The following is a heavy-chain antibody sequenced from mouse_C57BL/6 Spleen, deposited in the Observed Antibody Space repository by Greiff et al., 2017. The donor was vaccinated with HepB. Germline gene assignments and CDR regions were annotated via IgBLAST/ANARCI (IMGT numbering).Heavy chain of an antibody. J-gene: IGHJ3*01. V-gene: IGHV1-55*01. Sequence: VQLQQPGAELVKPGASVKMSCKASGYTFTSYWITWVKQRPGQGLEWIGDIYPGSGSTNYNEKFKSKATLTVDTSSSTAYMQLSSLTSEDSAVYYCARQDGSSYWFAYWGLGTLVTVSA. CDR1: GYTFTSYW. CDR2: IYPGSGST. CDR3: ARQDGSSYWFAY. D-gene: IGHD1-1*01.